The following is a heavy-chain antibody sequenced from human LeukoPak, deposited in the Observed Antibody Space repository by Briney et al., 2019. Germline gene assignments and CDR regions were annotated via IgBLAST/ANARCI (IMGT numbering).Heavy chain of an antibody. CDR1: GGSISGGSYH. Sequence: SETLSLTCTVSGGSISGGSYHWSWIRQPPGKGLEWIGYIYYSGSTKYNLSLKSRVTISVDTSKNQLSLKLSSVTAADTAVYYCARGEYGLFDYWGQGTLVTVSS. V-gene: IGHV4-61*01. CDR3: ARGEYGLFDY. D-gene: IGHD2/OR15-2a*01. J-gene: IGHJ4*02. CDR2: IYYSGST.